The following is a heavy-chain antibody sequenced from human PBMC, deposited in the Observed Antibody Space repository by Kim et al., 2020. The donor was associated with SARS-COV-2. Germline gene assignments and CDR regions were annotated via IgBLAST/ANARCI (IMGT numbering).Heavy chain of an antibody. D-gene: IGHD3-22*01. CDR3: ARAPGYDSSGY. CDR2: ISSSSSYI. J-gene: IGHJ4*02. CDR1: GFTFSSYS. V-gene: IGHV3-21*01. Sequence: GGSLRLSCAASGFTFSSYSMNWVRQAPGKGLEWVSSISSSSSYISYADSVKGRFTISRDNAKNSLYLLMSSLRAEDTAVYLCARAPGYDSSGYWGQGTLVTVSS.